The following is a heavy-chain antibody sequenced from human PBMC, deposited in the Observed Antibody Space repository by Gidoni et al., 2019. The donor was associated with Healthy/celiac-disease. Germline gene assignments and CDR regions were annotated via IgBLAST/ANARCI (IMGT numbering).Heavy chain of an antibody. J-gene: IGHJ4*02. D-gene: IGHD2-21*01. CDR1: GFTFSSYS. CDR2: ISSSSSYI. CDR3: AREEELWWKNLFDY. Sequence: EVQLVESGGGLVKPGGSLRPSCAASGFTFSSYSMNWVRQAPGKGLEWVSSISSSSSYIYYADSVKGRFTISRDNAKNSLYLQMNSLRAEDTAVYYCAREEELWWKNLFDYWGQGTLVTVSS. V-gene: IGHV3-21*01.